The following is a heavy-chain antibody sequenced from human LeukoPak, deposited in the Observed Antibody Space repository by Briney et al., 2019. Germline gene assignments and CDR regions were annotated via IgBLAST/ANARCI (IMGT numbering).Heavy chain of an antibody. CDR2: ISGSGGGT. V-gene: IGHV3-23*01. CDR3: AKDLVGYSYDY. J-gene: IGHJ4*02. CDR1: GFTFSNYA. Sequence: GGSLRLSCAASGFTFSNYAMSWVRQAPGKGLEWVSAISGSGGGTYYADSVKGRFTISRDNSKNTLYLQMNSLRAEDTAVYYCAKDLVGYSYDYWGRGTLVTVSS. D-gene: IGHD1-26*01.